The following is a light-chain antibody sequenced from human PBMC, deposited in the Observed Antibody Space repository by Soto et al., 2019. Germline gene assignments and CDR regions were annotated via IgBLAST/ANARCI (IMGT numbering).Light chain of an antibody. V-gene: IGLV2-14*01. CDR1: SSDVGGYNY. CDR3: SSYTTSSTWV. J-gene: IGLJ3*02. Sequence: QSVLTQPASVSGSPGQSITISCTGTSSDVGGYNYVSWYQQHPGKVPKLMIYEVSNRPSGVSNRFSGCKSGNTASLTISGLQAEDEADYYCSSYTTSSTWVFGGGTKVTVL. CDR2: EVS.